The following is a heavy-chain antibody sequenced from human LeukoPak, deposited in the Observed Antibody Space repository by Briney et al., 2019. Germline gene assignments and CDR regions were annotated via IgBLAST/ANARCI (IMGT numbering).Heavy chain of an antibody. Sequence: GGSLRLSCAASGFTVSSNYMSWVRQAPGKGLEWVSVIYSGGSTYYADSVEGRFTISRDNSKKTLYLQMNSLRAEDTAVYYCAKGRSGSYSPTWDYWGQGTLVTVSS. CDR1: GFTVSSNY. J-gene: IGHJ4*02. D-gene: IGHD1-26*01. CDR2: IYSGGST. V-gene: IGHV3-66*01. CDR3: AKGRSGSYSPTWDY.